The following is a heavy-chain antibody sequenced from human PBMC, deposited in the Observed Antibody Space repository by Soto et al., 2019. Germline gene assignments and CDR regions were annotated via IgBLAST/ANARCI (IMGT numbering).Heavy chain of an antibody. CDR3: ARDFCPVPTCYDL. Sequence: RESLRPACVASGFTFSNYVMHGGHQAPGKGLEWVAGIDYNEINQYYIDPVKGRFTISRDQSKNTLYLQMNSLRAEDTAVYYCARDFCPVPTCYDLWGQGVLVTVSS. V-gene: IGHV3-33*01. CDR2: IDYNEINQ. J-gene: IGHJ4*02. D-gene: IGHD2-2*01. CDR1: GFTFSNYV.